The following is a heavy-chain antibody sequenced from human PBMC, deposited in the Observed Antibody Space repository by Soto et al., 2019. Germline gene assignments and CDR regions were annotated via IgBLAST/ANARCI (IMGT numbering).Heavy chain of an antibody. D-gene: IGHD6-6*01. CDR1: GFTFSSYA. J-gene: IGHJ3*02. V-gene: IGHV3-23*01. CDR3: AKEVGSGSSLGDAFDI. CDR2: ISGSGGST. Sequence: EVQLLESGGGLVQPGGSLRLSCAASGFTFSSYAMSWVRQAPGKGLEWVSAISGSGGSTYYEDSVKGRFTISRDNSKNTLYLQMNSRRAEDTAVYYCAKEVGSGSSLGDAFDIWGQGTMVTVSS.